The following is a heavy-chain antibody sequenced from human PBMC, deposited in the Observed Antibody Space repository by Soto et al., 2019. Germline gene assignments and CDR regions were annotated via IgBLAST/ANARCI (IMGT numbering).Heavy chain of an antibody. CDR1: GGSISSSSYY. D-gene: IGHD6-13*01. CDR2: IYYSGST. J-gene: IGHJ6*02. CDR3: ARLGEQQLVRIYYYYYGMDV. V-gene: IGHV4-39*01. Sequence: SETLSLTCTVSGGSISSSSYYWGWIRQPPGKGLEWIGSIYYSGSTYYNPSLKSRVTISVDTSKNQFSLKLSSVTAADTAVYYCARLGEQQLVRIYYYYYGMDVWGQGTTVTVSS.